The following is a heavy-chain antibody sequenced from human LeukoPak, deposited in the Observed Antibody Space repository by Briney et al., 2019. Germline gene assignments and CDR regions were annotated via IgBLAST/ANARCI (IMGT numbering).Heavy chain of an antibody. V-gene: IGHV3-30*01. Sequence: GGSLRLSCAASGFTFSTYAMHWVRQAPGKGLEWGAVISYDGSNKYYADSVKGRFTISRDNSKNTLYLQMNSLRAEDTAVYYSAREEFFGDWGQGTLVIVSS. CDR3: AREEFFGD. CDR2: ISYDGSNK. J-gene: IGHJ4*02. CDR1: GFTFSTYA. D-gene: IGHD3-10*01.